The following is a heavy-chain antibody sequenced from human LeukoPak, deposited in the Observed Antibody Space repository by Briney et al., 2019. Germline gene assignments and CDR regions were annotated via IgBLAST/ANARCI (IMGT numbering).Heavy chain of an antibody. V-gene: IGHV5-51*01. D-gene: IGHD6-19*01. CDR2: IYPGDSDT. CDR3: AKKGSGWYDAFDL. J-gene: IGHJ3*01. CDR1: GYSFITYW. Sequence: GESLQISCEGSGYSFITYWIGWVRQMPGKGPEWMGIIYPGDSDTRYSPSFQGQVTISADKSINTAYLQWSSLKASDTAIYYCAKKGSGWYDAFDLWGQGTMVTVSS.